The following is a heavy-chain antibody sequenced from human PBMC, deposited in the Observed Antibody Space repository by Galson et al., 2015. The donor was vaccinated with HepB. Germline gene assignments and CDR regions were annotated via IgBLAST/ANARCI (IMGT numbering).Heavy chain of an antibody. V-gene: IGHV4-39*07. Sequence: LSLTCTVSGGSISNSYYYWGWVRQPPGKGLEWIGSICYSGKTYYNLSLKSRLTISVDTSKNQFSLKVSSVTAADTAVYYCGREPGNYYGSGSYYDVWGQGTTVTVSS. J-gene: IGHJ6*02. D-gene: IGHD3-10*01. CDR2: ICYSGKT. CDR3: GREPGNYYGSGSYYDV. CDR1: GGSISNSYYY.